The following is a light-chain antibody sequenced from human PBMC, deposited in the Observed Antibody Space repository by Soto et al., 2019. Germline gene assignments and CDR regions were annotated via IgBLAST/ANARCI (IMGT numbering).Light chain of an antibody. Sequence: QSVLTQPPSASGSPGQSVTISCTGTSSDVGRYNYVSWYQHHPGKVPKLIIFEVTKRPSGVPDRFSGSKSGNTASLTVSGLQAEDEADYYCNSYGGSNDLVFGGGTQLTVL. V-gene: IGLV2-8*01. J-gene: IGLJ3*02. CDR3: NSYGGSNDLV. CDR1: SSDVGRYNY. CDR2: EVT.